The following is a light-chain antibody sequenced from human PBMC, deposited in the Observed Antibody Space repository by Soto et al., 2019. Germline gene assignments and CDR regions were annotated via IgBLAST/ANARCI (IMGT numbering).Light chain of an antibody. V-gene: IGLV2-8*01. Sequence: QSALTQPPSASESPGQSVTISCTGTSSDIGGYNYVSWYQQHPGKAPKLMIYEVNKRPSGVPDRFSGSKSGNTASLTVSGLQAEDEADYYCSSYAGSNNLGVFGGGTKLTVL. CDR1: SSDIGGYNY. CDR2: EVN. CDR3: SSYAGSNNLGV. J-gene: IGLJ3*02.